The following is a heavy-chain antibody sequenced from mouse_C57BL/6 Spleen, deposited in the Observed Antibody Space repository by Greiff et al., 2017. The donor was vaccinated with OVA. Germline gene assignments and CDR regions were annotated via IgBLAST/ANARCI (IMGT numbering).Heavy chain of an antibody. CDR1: GYTFTSYW. D-gene: IGHD2-4*01. Sequence: QVQLQQPGAELVKPGASVKLSCKASGYTFTSYWMQWVEQRPGQGLEWIGEIDPSDSYTNYNQKFKGKATLTVDTSSSTAYMQLSSLTSEDSAVYYCARGVYYDYRYFDYWGQGTTLTVSS. J-gene: IGHJ2*01. CDR3: ARGVYYDYRYFDY. V-gene: IGHV1-50*01. CDR2: IDPSDSYT.